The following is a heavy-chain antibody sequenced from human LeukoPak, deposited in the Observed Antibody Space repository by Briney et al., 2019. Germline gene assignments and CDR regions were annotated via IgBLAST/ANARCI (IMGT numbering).Heavy chain of an antibody. V-gene: IGHV4-34*01. J-gene: IGHJ6*03. Sequence: PSETLSLTCAVYGGSLSVYYWSWIRQPPGKGLEWIGELNHSRSTNYNPSLKSRDTISVAPSQKPFSLKLSSVNAADTAVYYCARAGITMVRGVILYYYYDMDVWGKGTTVTVSS. CDR2: LNHSRST. D-gene: IGHD3-10*01. CDR1: GGSLSVYY. CDR3: ARAGITMVRGVILYYYYDMDV.